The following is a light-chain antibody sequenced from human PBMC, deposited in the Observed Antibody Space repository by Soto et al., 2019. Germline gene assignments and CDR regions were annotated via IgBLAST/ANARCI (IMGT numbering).Light chain of an antibody. CDR2: YVS. CDR1: QSLSGW. Sequence: DIQMTKSPSTLSASVGDRVTITCRASQSLSGWLAWYQQKPGKAPKLLIYYVSSLESGVPARFSGSGSGTEFSLTISNLQPDDCATYYCQQYENYWTFGQGTKVDI. V-gene: IGKV1-5*01. CDR3: QQYENYWT. J-gene: IGKJ1*01.